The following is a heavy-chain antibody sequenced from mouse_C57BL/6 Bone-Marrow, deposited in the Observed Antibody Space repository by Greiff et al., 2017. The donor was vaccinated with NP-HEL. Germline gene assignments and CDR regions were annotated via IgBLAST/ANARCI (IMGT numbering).Heavy chain of an antibody. CDR2: INPSTGGT. D-gene: IGHD3-2*02. CDR1: GYSFTGYY. J-gene: IGHJ2*01. CDR3: ARRGTAQATDY. V-gene: IGHV1-42*01. Sequence: EVQLQQSGPELVKPGASVKISCKASGYSFTGYYMNWVKQSPEKSLEWIGEINPSTGGTTYNQKFKAKATLTVDKSSSTAYMQLKSLTSEDSAVYYCARRGTAQATDYWGQGTTLTVSS.